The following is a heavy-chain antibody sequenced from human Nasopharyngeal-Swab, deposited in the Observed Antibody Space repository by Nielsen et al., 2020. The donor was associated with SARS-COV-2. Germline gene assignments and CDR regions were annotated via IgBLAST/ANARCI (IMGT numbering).Heavy chain of an antibody. CDR1: GFTFSNYW. D-gene: IGHD2-21*02. CDR3: TRSCGGDCHGIDY. Sequence: GVLKISCAASGFTFSNYWIHWVRQAPGKGLVWVSRLYTDGITANYADSVKGRFTISRDNANNTVYLQMNSLRAEDTAVYYCTRSCGGDCHGIDYWGRGTLVTVSS. J-gene: IGHJ4*02. CDR2: LYTDGITA. V-gene: IGHV3-74*01.